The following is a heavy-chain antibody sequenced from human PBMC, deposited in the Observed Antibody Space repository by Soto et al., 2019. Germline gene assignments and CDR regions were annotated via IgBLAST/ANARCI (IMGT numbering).Heavy chain of an antibody. D-gene: IGHD2-15*01. CDR2: TGGGGVST. V-gene: IGHV3-23*01. CDR1: GFTFRSYA. J-gene: IGHJ3*02. CDR3: AKIVRGCSYQDAFDS. Sequence: EVQLLESGGGLVEPGGSLRLSCAASGFTFRSYAMTWVRQAPGKGLEWVSYTGGGGVSTYYADSVKGRFTSSRDETKNTLYIQMNRRHAEETAVYYCAKIVRGCSYQDAFDSWGPGTMVNVSS.